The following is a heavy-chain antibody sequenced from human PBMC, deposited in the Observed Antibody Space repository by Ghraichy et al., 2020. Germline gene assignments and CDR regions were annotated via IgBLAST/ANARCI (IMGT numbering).Heavy chain of an antibody. CDR1: GGSISSYY. CDR3: AATMVRGVIAPEKFDY. J-gene: IGHJ4*02. V-gene: IGHV4-59*01. Sequence: ESLNISCTVSGGSISSYYWSWIRQPPGKGLEWIGYIYYSGSTNYNPSLKSRVTISVDTSKNQFSLKLSSVTAADTAVYYCAATMVRGVIAPEKFDYWGQGTLVTVSS. D-gene: IGHD3-10*01. CDR2: IYYSGST.